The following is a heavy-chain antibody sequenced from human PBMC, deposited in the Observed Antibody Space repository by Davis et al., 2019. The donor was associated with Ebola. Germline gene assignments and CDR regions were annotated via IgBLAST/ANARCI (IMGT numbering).Heavy chain of an antibody. V-gene: IGHV3-66*01. Sequence: GESLKISCAASGFTVSSNYMSWVRQAPGKGLEWVSVLYSGGSTYYADSVKDRFTISRDNSKNTLYLQMNSLRAEDTAVYYCARSAGVGATTFYYFDYWGQGTLVTVSS. CDR3: ARSAGVGATTFYYFDY. D-gene: IGHD1-26*01. CDR2: LYSGGST. CDR1: GFTVSSNY. J-gene: IGHJ4*02.